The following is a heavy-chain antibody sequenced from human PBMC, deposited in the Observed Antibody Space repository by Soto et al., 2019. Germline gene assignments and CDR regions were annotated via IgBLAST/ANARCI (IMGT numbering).Heavy chain of an antibody. V-gene: IGHV4-59*08. CDR3: ARRIAARPNGYFDY. CDR2: IYYSGST. D-gene: IGHD6-6*01. Sequence: SETLSLTCTVSGGSISSYYWSWIRQPPGKGLEWIGYIYYSGSTNYNPSLKSRVTISVDTSKNQFSLKLSSVTAADTAVYYCARRIAARPNGYFDYWGQGTLVTVSS. J-gene: IGHJ4*02. CDR1: GGSISSYY.